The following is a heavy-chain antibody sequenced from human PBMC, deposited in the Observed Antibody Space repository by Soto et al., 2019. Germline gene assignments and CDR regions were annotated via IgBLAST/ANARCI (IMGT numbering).Heavy chain of an antibody. CDR2: INDSGDTI. CDR3: AREPHGFLELSSVFAFDI. V-gene: IGHV3-11*01. J-gene: IGHJ3*02. D-gene: IGHD3-3*01. Sequence: QGQLVQSGGGLVKPGGSLRLSCAASGFTVSEYHMIWIRQAPGKGLEWVSYINDSGDTIYYLDSLKGRITISRDNAKNSLFLQMNSLRAEDTAVYYCAREPHGFLELSSVFAFDIWGQGTMVTVSS. CDR1: GFTVSEYH.